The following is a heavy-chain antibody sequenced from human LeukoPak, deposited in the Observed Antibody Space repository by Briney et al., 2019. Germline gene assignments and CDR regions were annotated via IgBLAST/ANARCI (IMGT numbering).Heavy chain of an antibody. CDR1: GFTFSGYA. CDR3: VRQDCSGGSCYLDS. J-gene: IGHJ4*02. V-gene: IGHV3-23*01. D-gene: IGHD2-15*01. Sequence: GGSLRLSCAASGFTFSGYAMSWVRQAPGKGLEWVSAISGSGGSTYYADSVKGRFTISRDNSKNTLYLQMNSLRTEDTAVYYCVRQDCSGGSCYLDSWGQGTLVTVSS. CDR2: ISGSGGST.